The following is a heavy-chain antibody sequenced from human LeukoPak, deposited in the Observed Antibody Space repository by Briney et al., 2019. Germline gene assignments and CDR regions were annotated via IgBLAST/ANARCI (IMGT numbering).Heavy chain of an antibody. J-gene: IGHJ4*02. CDR2: ISSSSSTI. Sequence: GGSLRLSCAASGFTFSSYSMNWVRQAPGKGLEWVSYISSSSSTIYYADSVKGRFTISGDNAKNSLYLQMNSLRAEDTAVYYCAKDGGLWVSAHWGDSWGRGTLVTVSS. CDR1: GFTFSSYS. V-gene: IGHV3-48*01. D-gene: IGHD7-27*01. CDR3: AKDGGLWVSAHWGDS.